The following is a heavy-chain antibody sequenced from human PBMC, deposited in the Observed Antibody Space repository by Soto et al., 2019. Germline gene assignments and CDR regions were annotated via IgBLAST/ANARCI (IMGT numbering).Heavy chain of an antibody. CDR1: GYTFSNYG. D-gene: IGHD6-13*01. J-gene: IGHJ4*02. CDR2: INAGNGNT. Sequence: GASVKVSCKASGYTFSNYGIHWVRQAPGQRLEWMGWINAGNGNTKYSQKFQGRVTITRDTSASTAYMELSSLRSEDTAVYYCATVRAAGILFDYWGQGTLVTVSS. CDR3: ATVRAAGILFDY. V-gene: IGHV1-3*01.